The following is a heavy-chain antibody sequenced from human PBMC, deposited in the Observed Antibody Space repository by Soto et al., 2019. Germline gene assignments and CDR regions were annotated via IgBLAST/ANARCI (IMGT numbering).Heavy chain of an antibody. CDR1: GFTFSTYA. J-gene: IGHJ6*02. V-gene: IGHV3-23*01. Sequence: VGSLRLSCAASGFTFSTYAMSWVRQTPGKGPEWVSGISVSGGSRYYADSVKGRFTISRDTSKNTLYLQMNSLRAEDTALYYCATDLPGGEDDHYGMDVWGQGTTVTVSS. D-gene: IGHD2-21*01. CDR3: ATDLPGGEDDHYGMDV. CDR2: ISVSGGSR.